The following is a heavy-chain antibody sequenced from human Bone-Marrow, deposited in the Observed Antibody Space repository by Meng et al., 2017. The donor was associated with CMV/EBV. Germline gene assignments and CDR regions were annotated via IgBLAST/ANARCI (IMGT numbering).Heavy chain of an antibody. Sequence: GESLKISCAASGFTFSSYGMHWVRQAPGKGLEWVAFIRYDGSNKYYADSVKGRFTISRDNSKNTLYLQMNSLRAEDTAVYYCTKDGRGSIMPTSGPEHWGQGTLVTVSS. J-gene: IGHJ1*01. CDR1: GFTFSSYG. D-gene: IGHD3-16*01. CDR2: IRYDGSNK. CDR3: TKDGRGSIMPTSGPEH. V-gene: IGHV3-30*02.